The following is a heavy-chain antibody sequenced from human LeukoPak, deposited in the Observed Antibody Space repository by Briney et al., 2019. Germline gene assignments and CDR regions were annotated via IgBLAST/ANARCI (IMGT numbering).Heavy chain of an antibody. D-gene: IGHD2-2*02. J-gene: IGHJ5*02. CDR3: ARDLWAVPAAILYNWFDP. CDR1: GFTFSSYW. Sequence: PGGSLRLSCAASGFTFSSYWMHWVRQAPGKGLVWVSRINSDGSSTSYADPVKGRFTISRDNAKNTLYLQMNSLRAEDTAVYYCARDLWAVPAAILYNWFDPWGQGTLVTVSS. CDR2: INSDGSST. V-gene: IGHV3-74*01.